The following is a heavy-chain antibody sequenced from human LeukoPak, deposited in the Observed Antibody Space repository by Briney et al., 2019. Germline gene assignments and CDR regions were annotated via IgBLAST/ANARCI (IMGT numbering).Heavy chain of an antibody. D-gene: IGHD2-15*01. J-gene: IGHJ4*02. V-gene: IGHV3-23*01. CDR3: AKDFRDVVVVAATPGTFDY. CDR1: GFTFSSYA. Sequence: GGSLRLSCAASGFTFSSYAMSWARQAPGKGLEWVSAISGSGGSTYYADSVKGRFTISRDNSKNTLYLQMNSLRAEDTAVYYCAKDFRDVVVVAATPGTFDYWGQGTLVTVSS. CDR2: ISGSGGST.